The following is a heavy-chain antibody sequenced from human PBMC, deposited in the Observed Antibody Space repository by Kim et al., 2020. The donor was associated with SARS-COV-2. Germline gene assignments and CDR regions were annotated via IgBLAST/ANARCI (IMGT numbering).Heavy chain of an antibody. D-gene: IGHD5-12*01. CDR1: GFTFSSYG. J-gene: IGHJ4*02. CDR2: IWYDGSNK. Sequence: GGSLRLSCAASGFTFSSYGMHWVRQAPGKGLEWVAVIWYDGSNKYYADSVKGRFTISRDNSKNTLYLQMNSLRAEDTAVYYCARDRDYSGYEQDIDYWGQGTLVTVSS. CDR3: ARDRDYSGYEQDIDY. V-gene: IGHV3-33*01.